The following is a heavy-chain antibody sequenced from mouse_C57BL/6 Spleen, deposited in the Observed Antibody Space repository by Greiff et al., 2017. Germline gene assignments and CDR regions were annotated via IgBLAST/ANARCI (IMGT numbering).Heavy chain of an antibody. CDR2: ISYDGSN. Sequence: DVQLQESGPGLVKPSQSLSLTCSVTGYSITSGYYWNWIRQFPGNKLEWMGYISYDGSNNYNPSLKNRISITRDTSKNQFFLKLNSVTTEDTATYYCARVGTSAYWGQGTLVTVSA. V-gene: IGHV3-6*01. CDR3: ARVGTSAY. D-gene: IGHD3-3*01. J-gene: IGHJ3*01. CDR1: GYSITSGYY.